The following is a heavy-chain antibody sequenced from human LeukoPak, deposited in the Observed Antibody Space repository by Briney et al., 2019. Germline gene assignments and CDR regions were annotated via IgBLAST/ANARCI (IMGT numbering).Heavy chain of an antibody. J-gene: IGHJ4*02. CDR2: ISSSGSLI. Sequence: GGSLRLSCAASGFTFSNYEMNWVRQAPGKGLEWVSFISSSGSLIYYADSVKGRFTISRDNAKNSLFLQMNSLRAVDTAVYYCARVSGSGWHFDSWGQGTLVTVSS. CDR3: ARVSGSGWHFDS. CDR1: GFTFSNYE. D-gene: IGHD6-19*01. V-gene: IGHV3-48*03.